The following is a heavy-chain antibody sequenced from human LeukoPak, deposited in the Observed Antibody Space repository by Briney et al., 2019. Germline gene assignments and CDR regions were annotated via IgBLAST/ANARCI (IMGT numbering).Heavy chain of an antibody. D-gene: IGHD6-13*01. Sequence: PGGSLRLSCTASGFTFSSYAMTWVRQAPGKGLVWVSRITSDGSVTIYGDGSGTTYADSVKGRFTISRDNAKNTLYLQMDSLRAEDTAVYYCAREAYSSDWYGPDYWGQGTLVTVSA. CDR2: ITSDGSVTIYGDGSGT. CDR3: AREAYSSDWYGPDY. V-gene: IGHV3-74*01. CDR1: GFTFSSYA. J-gene: IGHJ4*02.